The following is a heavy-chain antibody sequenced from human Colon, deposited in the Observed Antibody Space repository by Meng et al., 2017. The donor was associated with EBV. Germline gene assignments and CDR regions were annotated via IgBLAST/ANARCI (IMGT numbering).Heavy chain of an antibody. Sequence: QLQLQESGSGLVKPSEXLSLTCAVSGGSISSGGYSWHWIRQPPGKGLQWIGYIYYSGSAFYNPSLKSRVTLSVDRSKNQFSLNLSSVTAADTAVYYCARGAYFDHWGQGTLVTVSS. CDR3: ARGAYFDH. J-gene: IGHJ4*02. CDR2: IYYSGSA. V-gene: IGHV4-30-2*01. CDR1: GGSISSGGYS.